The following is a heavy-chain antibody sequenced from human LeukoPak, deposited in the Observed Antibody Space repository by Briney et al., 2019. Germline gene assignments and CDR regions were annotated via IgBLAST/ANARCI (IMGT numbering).Heavy chain of an antibody. J-gene: IGHJ6*02. Sequence: PGGSLRLSCAASGFTFSSYWMTWVRQVPGRGLEWVANIKQDGSEKSYMDSVKGRFTISRDNAKNSVYLQMNSLRAEDTAVYYCARRGIAVAGVDLEDYYGMDVWGQGTTVTVSS. CDR3: ARRGIAVAGVDLEDYYGMDV. CDR2: IKQDGSEK. CDR1: GFTFSSYW. V-gene: IGHV3-7*03. D-gene: IGHD6-19*01.